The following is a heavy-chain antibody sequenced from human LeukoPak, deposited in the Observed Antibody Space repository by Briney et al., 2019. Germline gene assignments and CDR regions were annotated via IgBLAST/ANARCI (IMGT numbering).Heavy chain of an antibody. CDR1: GFTFSSYD. Sequence: GGSLRLSCAASGFTFSSYDMHWVRQATGKGLEWVSAIGTAGDPYYPGSVKGRFTISRKNAKNSLYLQMNSLRAGDTAVYYCARGGVSASGYSSSWPLADYYYGMDVWGKGTTVTVSS. V-gene: IGHV3-13*05. CDR2: IGTAGDP. D-gene: IGHD6-13*01. CDR3: ARGGVSASGYSSSWPLADYYYGMDV. J-gene: IGHJ6*04.